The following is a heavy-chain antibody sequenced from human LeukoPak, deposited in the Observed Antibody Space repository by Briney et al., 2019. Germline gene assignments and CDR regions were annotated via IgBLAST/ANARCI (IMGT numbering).Heavy chain of an antibody. Sequence: GGSLTLSCETASGFTFSDYISWIRQAPGKGLEWVVAIKQDGSEKYYVDSVKGRFTISRDNAKNSLYLQMNSLRAEDTAVYYCARGGSYSWFDSWGQGTPVTVSS. V-gene: IGHV3-7*01. CDR1: GFTFSDY. CDR3: ARGGSYSWFDS. CDR2: IKQDGSEK. J-gene: IGHJ5*01.